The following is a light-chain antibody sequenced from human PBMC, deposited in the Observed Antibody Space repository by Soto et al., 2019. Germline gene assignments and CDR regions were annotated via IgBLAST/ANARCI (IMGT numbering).Light chain of an antibody. Sequence: DIHMTQSPSSLSASVGDRVTITCRASQSISNYLNWYQQKPGKAPNLLIYIASNLHSGVPSRFSGSGSGTDFTLTISSLQPEDFATYYCQQSYSTPYNFGQGTKVDIK. J-gene: IGKJ2*01. V-gene: IGKV1-39*01. CDR2: IAS. CDR3: QQSYSTPYN. CDR1: QSISNY.